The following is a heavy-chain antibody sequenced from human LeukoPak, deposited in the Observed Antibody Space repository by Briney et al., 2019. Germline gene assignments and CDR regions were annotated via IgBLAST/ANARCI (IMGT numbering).Heavy chain of an antibody. Sequence: NPSQTLSLTCTVSGGSISSGSYYWSWIRQPAGKGLEWIGSIYTSGSTNYNPSLKSRVTISVDTSKNQFSLKLSSVTAADTAVYYCASNRSPRSKLDAFDIWGQGTMVTVSS. CDR1: GGSISSGSYY. J-gene: IGHJ3*02. CDR3: ASNRSPRSKLDAFDI. CDR2: IYTSGST. D-gene: IGHD2/OR15-2a*01. V-gene: IGHV4-61*02.